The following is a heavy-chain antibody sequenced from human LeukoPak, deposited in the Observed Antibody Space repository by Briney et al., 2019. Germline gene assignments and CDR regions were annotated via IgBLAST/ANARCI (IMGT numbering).Heavy chain of an antibody. J-gene: IGHJ4*02. V-gene: IGHV4-39*07. CDR3: ARGSYDYVWGKLDY. Sequence: SETLSLTCTVSGGSISSSSYYWGWIRQPPGKGLEWIGSIYYSGSTYYNPSLKSRVTISVDTSKNQFSLKLSSVTAADTAVYYCARGSYDYVWGKLDYWGQGTLVTVSS. CDR2: IYYSGST. CDR1: GGSISSSSYY. D-gene: IGHD3-16*01.